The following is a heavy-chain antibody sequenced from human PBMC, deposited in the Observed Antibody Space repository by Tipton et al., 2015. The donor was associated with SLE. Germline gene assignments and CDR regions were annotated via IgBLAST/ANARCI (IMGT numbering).Heavy chain of an antibody. J-gene: IGHJ6*02. CDR2: LYAGGST. CDR1: GVSISTSRYY. V-gene: IGHV4-39*01. CDR3: ARHYRETTTFHDFHYGMDV. D-gene: IGHD4-17*01. Sequence: TLSLTCSVSGVSISTSRYYWGWIRQSPGQGLEWVGSLYAGGSTYFHPSLKSRASLSADASQNHFSLKLNSVTAADTAVYYCARHYRETTTFHDFHYGMDVWGQGTTVTVFS.